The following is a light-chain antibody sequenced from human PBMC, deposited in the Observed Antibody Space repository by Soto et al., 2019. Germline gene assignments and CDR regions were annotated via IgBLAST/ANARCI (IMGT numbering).Light chain of an antibody. CDR2: LNSDGSH. CDR3: QTSVTGIHI. CDR1: SGHSNYA. V-gene: IGLV4-69*01. J-gene: IGLJ2*01. Sequence: QSVLTQSPSASASLGASVKLTCTLSSGHSNYAIAWHQQQPEKGPRFLMKLNSDGSHSKGDGIPDRFSGSSSGAERYLTISTLQSEDEADYYCQTSVTGIHIFGGGTKLTVL.